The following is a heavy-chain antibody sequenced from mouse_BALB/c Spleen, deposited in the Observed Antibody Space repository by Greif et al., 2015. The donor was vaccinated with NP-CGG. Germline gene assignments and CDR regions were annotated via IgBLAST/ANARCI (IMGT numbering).Heavy chain of an antibody. CDR2: INPSTGYT. J-gene: IGHJ2*01. CDR3: ASYYGSSYFDY. D-gene: IGHD1-1*01. V-gene: IGHV1-7*01. CDR1: GYTFTSYW. Sequence: VKLQESGAELAKPGASVKMSCKASGYTFTSYWMHWVKQRPGQGLEWIGYINPSTGYTEYNQKFKDKATLTADKSSSTAYMQLSSLTSEDSAVYYCASYYGSSYFDYWGQGTTLTVSS.